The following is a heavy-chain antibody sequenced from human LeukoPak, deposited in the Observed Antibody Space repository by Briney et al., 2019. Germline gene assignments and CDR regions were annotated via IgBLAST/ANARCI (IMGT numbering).Heavy chain of an antibody. D-gene: IGHD5-18*01. CDR1: GFTVSSNH. J-gene: IGHJ4*02. V-gene: IGHV3-53*01. CDR2: IYSGGST. Sequence: GGSLRLSCAASGFTVSSNHKSWVRQAPGKGLEWVSVIYSGGSTDYADSVKGRFTIFRDNLKNTLYLQMNSLRAEDTAVYYCARGPAGYNWGQGTLVTFSS. CDR3: ARGPAGYN.